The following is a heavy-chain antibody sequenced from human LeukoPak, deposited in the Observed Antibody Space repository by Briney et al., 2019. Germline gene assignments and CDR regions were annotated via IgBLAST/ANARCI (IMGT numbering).Heavy chain of an antibody. Sequence: GGSLRLACAASGFTFSSYEMNWVRQAPGKGLEWVSYISSSGSTIYYADSVKGRFTISRDNAKNSLYLQMNSLRAEDTAVYYCARATGTTNYWGQGTLVTVSS. D-gene: IGHD1-7*01. J-gene: IGHJ4*02. CDR2: ISSSGSTI. V-gene: IGHV3-48*03. CDR1: GFTFSSYE. CDR3: ARATGTTNY.